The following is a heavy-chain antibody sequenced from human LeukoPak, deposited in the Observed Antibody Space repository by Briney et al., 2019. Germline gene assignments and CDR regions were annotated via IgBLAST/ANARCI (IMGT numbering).Heavy chain of an antibody. Sequence: PGGSLRLSCAASGFIFSGYWMHWVRQAPRKALVWLSRIKNDGSITSYADSVKGRFTISRDNAKNTLYLQMNSVRVEDTAVYYCTKSDWFDPWGQGTLVTVSS. CDR3: TKSDWFDP. CDR1: GFIFSGYW. J-gene: IGHJ5*02. D-gene: IGHD3-3*01. CDR2: IKNDGSIT. V-gene: IGHV3-74*01.